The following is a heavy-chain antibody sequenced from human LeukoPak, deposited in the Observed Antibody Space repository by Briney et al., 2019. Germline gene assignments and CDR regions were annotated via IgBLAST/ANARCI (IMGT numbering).Heavy chain of an antibody. CDR1: GGTFSSYA. Sequence: ASVKVSCKASGGTFSSYAISWVRQAPGQGLEWVGGTIPILGTANYAQKFQGRVTITADESTSTAYMELSSLRSEDTAVYYCARETRNYDSSGYSEFDYWGQGTLVTVSS. J-gene: IGHJ4*02. CDR2: TIPILGTA. V-gene: IGHV1-69*13. D-gene: IGHD3-22*01. CDR3: ARETRNYDSSGYSEFDY.